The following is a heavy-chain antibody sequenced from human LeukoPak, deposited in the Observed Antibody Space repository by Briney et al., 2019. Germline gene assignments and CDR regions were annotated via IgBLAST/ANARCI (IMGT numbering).Heavy chain of an antibody. J-gene: IGHJ5*02. V-gene: IGHV4-39*01. D-gene: IGHD6-19*01. Sequence: PSETLSLTCTVSGGSISSSSYYWGWIRQPPGKGLEWIGSIYYSGTTYYNTSLKSRVTISVDTSKNEFSLKLSSVTAADTAVYYCARRSIAVAAWFDPWGQGTLVTVSS. CDR2: IYYSGTT. CDR1: GGSISSSSYY. CDR3: ARRSIAVAAWFDP.